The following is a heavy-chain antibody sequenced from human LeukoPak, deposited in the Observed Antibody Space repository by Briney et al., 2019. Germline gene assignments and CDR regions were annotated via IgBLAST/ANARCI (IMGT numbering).Heavy chain of an antibody. J-gene: IGHJ3*01. V-gene: IGHV3-74*01. D-gene: IGHD3-22*01. CDR1: GFTFSSSW. CDR2: INSDGSST. CDR3: ARDIPRPDSDTSGYYWNPFDL. Sequence: GGSLRLSCAASGFTFSSSWMHWVRQAPGRGLVWVSRINSDGSSTRYADSVKGRFTISRDNAKNSLNLQMNSLRAEDTAVYYCARDIPRPDSDTSGYYWNPFDLWGQGTLVTVSS.